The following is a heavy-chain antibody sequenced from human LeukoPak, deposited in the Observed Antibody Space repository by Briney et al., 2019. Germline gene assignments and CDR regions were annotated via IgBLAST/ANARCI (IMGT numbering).Heavy chain of an antibody. Sequence: SETLSLTCTVFGGSISSYYWSWIRQPPGKGLEWIGYIYYSGSTNYNPSLKSRVTISVDTSKNQFSLKLSSVTAADTAVYYCARDGGYDSYYYMDVWGKGTTVTVSS. CDR2: IYYSGST. CDR3: ARDGGYDSYYYMDV. CDR1: GGSISSYY. J-gene: IGHJ6*03. D-gene: IGHD5-12*01. V-gene: IGHV4-59*01.